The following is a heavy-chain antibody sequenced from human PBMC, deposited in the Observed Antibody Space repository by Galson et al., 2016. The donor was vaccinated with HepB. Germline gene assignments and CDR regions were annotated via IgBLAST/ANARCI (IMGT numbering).Heavy chain of an antibody. CDR2: ISHDENYR. CDR1: EFTFGLYK. V-gene: IGHV3-30*03. J-gene: IGHJ6*02. CDR3: ARTARLGDYYAMDV. Sequence: SLRLSCAASEFTFGLYKMYWVRQAPGKGLEWVSVISHDENYRNYLDSVKGRFTISRDNSSSTLYLQMHRLRVEDTAVYYCARTARLGDYYAMDVWGQGTTVIVSS. D-gene: IGHD6-6*01.